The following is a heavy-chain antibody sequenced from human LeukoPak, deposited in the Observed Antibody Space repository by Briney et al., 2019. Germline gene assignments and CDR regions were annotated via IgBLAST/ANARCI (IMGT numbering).Heavy chain of an antibody. CDR1: GFTFSSYG. CDR3: ARDDLYGDYVSYFDY. V-gene: IGHV3-33*01. J-gene: IGHJ4*02. CDR2: IWYDGSNK. Sequence: PGRSLRPSCAASGFTFSSYGMHWVRQAPGKGLEWVAVIWYDGSNKYYADSVKGRFTISRDNSKNTLYLQMNSLRAEDTAVYYCARDDLYGDYVSYFDYWGQGTLVTVSS. D-gene: IGHD4-17*01.